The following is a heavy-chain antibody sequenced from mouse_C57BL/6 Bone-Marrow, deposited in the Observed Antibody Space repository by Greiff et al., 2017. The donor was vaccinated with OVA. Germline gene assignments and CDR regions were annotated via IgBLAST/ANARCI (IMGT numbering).Heavy chain of an antibody. D-gene: IGHD3-2*02. V-gene: IGHV1-9*01. CDR1: GYTFTGYW. J-gene: IGHJ4*01. Sequence: VQLQQSGAELLKPGASVKLSCKVTGYTFTGYWIEWVKQRPGHGLEWIGEILPGSGSTNYNEKFKGKATFTADTSSNTAYMQLSSLTTEDSAIYYCARRKRQLRLRHAMDYWGQGTSVTVSS. CDR3: ARRKRQLRLRHAMDY. CDR2: ILPGSGST.